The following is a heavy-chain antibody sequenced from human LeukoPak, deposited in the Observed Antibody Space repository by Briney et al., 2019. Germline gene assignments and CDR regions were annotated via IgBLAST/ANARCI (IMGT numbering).Heavy chain of an antibody. J-gene: IGHJ3*02. CDR2: IYYSGST. CDR1: GGSISSSSYY. Sequence: SETLSLTCTVSGGSISSSSYYWGWIRQPPGKGLEWVGSIYYSGSTYYNPSLKSRVTISVDTSKNQFSLKLSSVTAADTAVYYCARSWGILDYGDRCDAFDIWGQGTMVTVSS. CDR3: ARSWGILDYGDRCDAFDI. D-gene: IGHD4-17*01. V-gene: IGHV4-39*01.